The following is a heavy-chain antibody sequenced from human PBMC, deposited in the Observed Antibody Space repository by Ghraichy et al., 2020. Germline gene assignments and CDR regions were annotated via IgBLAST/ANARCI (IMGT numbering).Heavy chain of an antibody. CDR2: IFHSGST. CDR3: AREGDARSGTRGSI. J-gene: IGHJ3*02. V-gene: IGHV4-30-2*01. Sequence: SETLSLTCAVSGGSISSGGYSWSWIRQPPGKGLEWIGYIFHSGSTYYNPSLKSRVTISVDRSKNQFSLKLSSVTAADTAVYYCAREGDARSGTRGSIWGQGTMVTVSS. D-gene: IGHD1-1*01. CDR1: GGSISSGGYS.